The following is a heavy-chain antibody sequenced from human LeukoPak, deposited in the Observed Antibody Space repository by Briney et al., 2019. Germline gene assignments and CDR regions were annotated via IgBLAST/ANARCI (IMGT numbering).Heavy chain of an antibody. D-gene: IGHD3-10*01. J-gene: IGHJ4*02. CDR3: ARVRYGSGSFSFDY. Sequence: SVKVSCKASGGTFSSYAISWVRQAPGQGLEWMGGIIPIFGTTNYAQKFQGRVTITSDESTSTAYMELSSLRFEDTAVYYCARVRYGSGSFSFDYWGQGTLVTVSS. CDR2: IIPIFGTT. V-gene: IGHV1-69*01. CDR1: GGTFSSYA.